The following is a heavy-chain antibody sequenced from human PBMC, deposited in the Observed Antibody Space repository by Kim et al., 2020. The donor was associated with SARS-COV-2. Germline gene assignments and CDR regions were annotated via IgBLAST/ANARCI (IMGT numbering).Heavy chain of an antibody. CDR2: INPSGGST. J-gene: IGHJ4*02. Sequence: ASVKVSCKASGYTFTSYYMHWVRQAPGQGLEWMGIINPSGGSTSYAQKFQGRVTMTRDTSTSTVYMELSSLRSEDTAVYYCARIGAGYYGSGSYYDYWGQGTLVTGSS. V-gene: IGHV1-46*01. CDR3: ARIGAGYYGSGSYYDY. D-gene: IGHD3-10*01. CDR1: GYTFTSYY.